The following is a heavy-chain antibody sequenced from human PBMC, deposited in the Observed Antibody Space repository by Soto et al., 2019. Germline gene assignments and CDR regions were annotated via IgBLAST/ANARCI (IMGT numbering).Heavy chain of an antibody. J-gene: IGHJ6*02. D-gene: IGHD5-18*01. CDR1: GFTFSSYA. CDR3: AKDLRFGYSYGSYGMDV. Sequence: GGSLRLSCAASGFTFSSYAMSWVRQAPGKGLEWVSAISGSGGSTYYADSVKGRFTISRDNSKNTLYLQMNSLRAEDTAVYYCAKDLRFGYSYGSYGMDVWGQGTTVTVSS. V-gene: IGHV3-23*01. CDR2: ISGSGGST.